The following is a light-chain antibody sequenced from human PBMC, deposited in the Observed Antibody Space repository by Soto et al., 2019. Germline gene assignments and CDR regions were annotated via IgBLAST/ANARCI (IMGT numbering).Light chain of an antibody. CDR1: QSISSN. CDR3: QQYSNWPET. Sequence: ERVMTQSAATLSVSPGERASLSCRASQSISSNLAWYQQKPGQAPRLLIYDASTRATGIPARFSGSGSGTEFTLTISSLQSEDFAVYYCQQYSNWPETFGQGTKV. J-gene: IGKJ1*01. V-gene: IGKV3-15*01. CDR2: DAS.